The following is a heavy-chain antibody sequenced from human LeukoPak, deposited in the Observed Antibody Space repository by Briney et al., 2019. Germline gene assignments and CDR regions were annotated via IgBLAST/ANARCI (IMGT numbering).Heavy chain of an antibody. CDR1: GYTSTTYA. Sequence: ASVKVSCKASGYTSTTYAMNWVRQAPGQGLEWMGWINTDTGNPTYAQGFTGRFVFSLDTSVSTAYLQISSLKAEDTAVYYCARGKGHGDYYWAYWGQGTLVTVSS. J-gene: IGHJ4*02. D-gene: IGHD4-17*01. CDR2: INTDTGNP. V-gene: IGHV7-4-1*02. CDR3: ARGKGHGDYYWAY.